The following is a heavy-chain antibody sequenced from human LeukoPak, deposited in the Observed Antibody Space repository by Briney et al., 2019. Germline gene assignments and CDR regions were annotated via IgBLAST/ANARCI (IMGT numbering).Heavy chain of an antibody. CDR2: IYSGGNT. CDR3: ASHNWFDP. J-gene: IGHJ5*02. CDR1: GFTVSSNY. Sequence: GGSLRLSCAASGFTVSSNYMSWVRQAPGKGLEWVSVIYSGGNTFYADSVKGRFTISRDNSKNTLYLQMNSLRAEDTAVYYCASHNWFDPWGQGTLVTVSS. V-gene: IGHV3-66*04.